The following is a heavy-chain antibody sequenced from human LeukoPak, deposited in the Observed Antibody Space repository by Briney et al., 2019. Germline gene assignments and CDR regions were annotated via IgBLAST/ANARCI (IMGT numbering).Heavy chain of an antibody. CDR2: INHSGST. CDR1: GGSFSGYY. D-gene: IGHD2-2*01. V-gene: IGHV4-34*01. J-gene: IGHJ3*02. Sequence: SETLSLTCAVYGGSFSGYYWSWIRQPPGKGLEWIGEINHSGSTNYNPSLKSRVTISVDTSKNQFSLKLSSVTAADTAVYYCATNQLLYAFDIWGQGTMVTVSS. CDR3: ATNQLLYAFDI.